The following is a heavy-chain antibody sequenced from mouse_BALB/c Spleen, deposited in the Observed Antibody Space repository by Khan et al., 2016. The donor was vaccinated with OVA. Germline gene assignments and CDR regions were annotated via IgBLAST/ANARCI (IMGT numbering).Heavy chain of an antibody. Sequence: VQLQESGAELARPGASLKMSCKASGYTFTSYTIHWIKLRPGQGLEWIGYINPSNGYTNYNQKSKDKATLTADKSSTTAYVQLSSLTSDDSAVYNCVRDGAYHRNDGWFAYWGQGTLVTVSA. D-gene: IGHD2-14*01. CDR2: INPSNGYT. CDR1: GYTFTSYT. J-gene: IGHJ3*01. CDR3: VRDGAYHRNDGWFAY. V-gene: IGHV1-4*01.